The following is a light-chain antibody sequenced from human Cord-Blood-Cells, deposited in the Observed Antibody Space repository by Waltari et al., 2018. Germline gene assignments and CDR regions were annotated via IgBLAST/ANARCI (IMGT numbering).Light chain of an antibody. CDR1: SRAVGSYNL. CDR3: CSYAGSSTYV. V-gene: IGLV2-23*01. CDR2: EGS. J-gene: IGLJ1*01. Sequence: QSAMTQPASVSGSPGQSIHISCTGTSRAVGSYNLVSWYQQHPCKAPKLMIYEGSKRPSGVSNRFSGSKSGSTASLTISGLQAEDEADYYCCSYAGSSTYVFGTGTKVTVL.